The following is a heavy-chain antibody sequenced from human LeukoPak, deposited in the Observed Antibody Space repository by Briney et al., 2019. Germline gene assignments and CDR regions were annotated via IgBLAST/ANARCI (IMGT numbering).Heavy chain of an antibody. J-gene: IGHJ5*02. CDR3: ARNIAAAGTGIWFDP. V-gene: IGHV4-59*11. D-gene: IGHD6-13*01. CDR2: IYYSGST. Sequence: SETLSLTFTVPGGSISSHYWSWIRQPPGKGLEWIGYIYYSGSTNYNPSLKSRVTISVDTSKNQFSLKLSSVTAADTAVYYCARNIAAAGTGIWFDPWGKGTLVTVSS. CDR1: GGSISSHY.